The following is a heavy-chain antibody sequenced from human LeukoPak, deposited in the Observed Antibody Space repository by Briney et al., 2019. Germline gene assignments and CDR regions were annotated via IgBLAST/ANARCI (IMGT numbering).Heavy chain of an antibody. J-gene: IGHJ5*02. CDR1: GGSISSYY. V-gene: IGHV4-59*12. D-gene: IGHD2-15*01. CDR3: ARERPYCSGGSCYEDNWFDP. Sequence: SETLSLTCTVSGGSISSYYWSWIRQPLGKGLEWIGYIYYSGSTNYNPSLKSRVTISVDTSKNQFSLKLSSVTAADTAVYYCARERPYCSGGSCYEDNWFDPWGQGTLVTVSS. CDR2: IYYSGST.